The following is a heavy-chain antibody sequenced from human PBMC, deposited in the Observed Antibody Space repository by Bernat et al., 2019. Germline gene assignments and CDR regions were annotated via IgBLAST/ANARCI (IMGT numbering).Heavy chain of an antibody. J-gene: IGHJ4*02. Sequence: QVQLVESGGGVVQPGRSLRLSCAASGFTFSSYGMHWVRQAPGKGLEWVAVIWYDGSNKYYADSVKGRFTISRDNSKNTLYLQMNSLRAEDTAVYYCARDQRLGRAAAGYFDYWGQGTLVTVSS. CDR3: ARDQRLGRAAAGYFDY. CDR1: GFTFSSYG. V-gene: IGHV3-33*01. D-gene: IGHD6-13*01. CDR2: IWYDGSNK.